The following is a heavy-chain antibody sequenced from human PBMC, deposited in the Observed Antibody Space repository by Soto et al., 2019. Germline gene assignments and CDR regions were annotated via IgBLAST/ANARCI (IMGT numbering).Heavy chain of an antibody. D-gene: IGHD3-10*01. Sequence: GGSLRLSCAASGFTFGSYAMHWVRQDTGKGLERVAVISYDGSNKYYADSVKGRFTISRDNSKNTLYLQMNSLRAEDTAVYYCARVREGVLLWFGDAFDIWGQGTMVTVSS. V-gene: IGHV3-30-3*01. CDR3: ARVREGVLLWFGDAFDI. J-gene: IGHJ3*02. CDR1: GFTFGSYA. CDR2: ISYDGSNK.